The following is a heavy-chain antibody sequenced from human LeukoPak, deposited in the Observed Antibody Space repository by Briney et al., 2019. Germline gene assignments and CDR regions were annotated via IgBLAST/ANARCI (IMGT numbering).Heavy chain of an antibody. CDR3: AREGTLTGYYDGPSY. CDR1: GASISSGNYY. V-gene: IGHV4-61*02. D-gene: IGHD3-9*01. CDR2: IYSTGST. Sequence: PSQTLSLTCTVSGASISSGNYYWVWIRQPAGKGLEWIGRIYSTGSTNYNPSLKSRVTISVDTSKNQFSLRLSSVTAADTAVYYCAREGTLTGYYDGPSYWGQGTLVTVSS. J-gene: IGHJ4*02.